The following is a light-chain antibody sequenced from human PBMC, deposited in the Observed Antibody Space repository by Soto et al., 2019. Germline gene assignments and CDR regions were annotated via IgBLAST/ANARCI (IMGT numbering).Light chain of an antibody. V-gene: IGKV1-39*01. CDR2: DAS. J-gene: IGKJ1*01. CDR1: QSISVS. CDR3: HQSSTTPST. Sequence: DIQMTQSPSSLSASVGDRVTITCRASQSISVSLNWYQQKPGKAPKLLIYDASILPSEVPSGFTGSGSGTDFTLTISSLQPEDSATYYCHQSSTTPSTFCQRTQVEIK.